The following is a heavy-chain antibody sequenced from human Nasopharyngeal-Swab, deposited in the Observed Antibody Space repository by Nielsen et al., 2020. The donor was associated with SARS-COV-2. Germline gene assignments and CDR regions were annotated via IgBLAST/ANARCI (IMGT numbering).Heavy chain of an antibody. CDR3: ARLPRHSSASINYYYYMDV. CDR2: IYVGDSDT. CDR1: GYIFTTYW. J-gene: IGHJ6*03. D-gene: IGHD3-22*01. Sequence: GESLKISCKGSGYIFTTYWIAWVRQMPGKGLEWMGIIYVGDSDTRYNPSFQGRVTISADKSISTAYLQWSSLKTSDAAMYYCARLPRHSSASINYYYYMDVWGKGTTVTVSS. V-gene: IGHV5-51*01.